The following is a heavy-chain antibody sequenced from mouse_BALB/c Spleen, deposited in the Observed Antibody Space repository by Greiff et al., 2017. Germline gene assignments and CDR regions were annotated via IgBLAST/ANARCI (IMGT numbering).Heavy chain of an antibody. CDR3: ARLYGNRYYFDY. CDR1: GYSFTGYY. V-gene: IGHV1-31*01. Sequence: EVQLQQSGPELVKPGASVKISCKASGYSFTGYYMHWVKQSHVKSLEWIGRINPYNGATSYNQNFKDKASLTVDKSSSTAYMELHSLTSEDSAVYYCARLYGNRYYFDYWGQGTTLTVSS. D-gene: IGHD2-1*01. J-gene: IGHJ2*01. CDR2: INPYNGAT.